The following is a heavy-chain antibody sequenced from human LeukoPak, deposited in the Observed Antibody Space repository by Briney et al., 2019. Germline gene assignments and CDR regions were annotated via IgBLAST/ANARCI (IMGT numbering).Heavy chain of an antibody. CDR2: ISGSGVRT. CDR1: GFTFSRYA. J-gene: IGHJ4*02. CDR3: AKDRDIDWYSPVDY. Sequence: GGSLRLSCVASGFTFSRYAINWLRQAPGKGLEWVSAISGSGVRTYYADSVKGRSTISRDNSKSTLYLQMNSLRAEDTAIYYCAKDRDIDWYSPVDYWGQGSLVTVSS. D-gene: IGHD2-21*01. V-gene: IGHV3-23*01.